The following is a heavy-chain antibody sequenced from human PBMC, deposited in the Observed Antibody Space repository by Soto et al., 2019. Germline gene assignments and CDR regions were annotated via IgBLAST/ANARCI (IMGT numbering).Heavy chain of an antibody. V-gene: IGHV3-30-3*01. D-gene: IGHD3-9*01. Sequence: GGSLRLSCAASGFTFSDYIMHWVRQAPGEGLEWVAMVLHDGNNKYYADSVKGRFTISRDNSKNTLYLQMNSLRTEDTAMYYCARSPGGYYIDWGQGTMVTVSS. CDR1: GFTFSDYI. CDR3: ARSPGGYYID. J-gene: IGHJ3*01. CDR2: VLHDGNNK.